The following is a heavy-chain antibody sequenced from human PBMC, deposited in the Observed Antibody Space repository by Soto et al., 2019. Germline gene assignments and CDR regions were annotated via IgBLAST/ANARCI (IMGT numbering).Heavy chain of an antibody. D-gene: IGHD6-19*01. CDR1: GFTFDDYA. CDR2: ISWDSGSI. Sequence: PGGSLRLSCAASGFTFDDYAMHWVRQAPGKGLEWVSGISWDSGSIGYADSVKGRFTISRDNAKNSLYLQMNSLRPEDMAFYYCAKDLSGYTSGRFDPWGQGTLVTVSS. CDR3: AKDLSGYTSGRFDP. V-gene: IGHV3-9*03. J-gene: IGHJ5*02.